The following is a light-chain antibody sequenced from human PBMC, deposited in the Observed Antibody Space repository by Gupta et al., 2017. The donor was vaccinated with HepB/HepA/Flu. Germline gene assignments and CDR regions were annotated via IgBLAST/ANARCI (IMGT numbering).Light chain of an antibody. V-gene: IGKV3-15*01. CDR2: GAS. CDR3: QQYNNRRT. CDR1: QSVSSN. J-gene: IGKJ1*01. Sequence: EIVMTQSPDTLSVSPGERATLSCRASQSVSSNVAWYQQKPGQAPRLLIYGASTSATGIPARFSGSWSGTEFTLTISSLQSEDFAVYYCQQYNNRRTFGQGTKVEIK.